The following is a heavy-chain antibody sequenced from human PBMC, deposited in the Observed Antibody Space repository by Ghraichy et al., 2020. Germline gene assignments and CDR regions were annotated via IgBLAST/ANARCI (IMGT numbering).Heavy chain of an antibody. CDR3: ASGGWYGLTMDN. CDR1: GDSITNSNW. J-gene: IGHJ4*02. D-gene: IGHD6-19*01. V-gene: IGHV4-4*02. Sequence: GSLRLSCVVSGDSITNSNWWSWVRQPPGKDLEWIAEIHHTGNSNYNPSLQSRVSISIDKSKNHFSLSLNSITAADTAVYYCASGGWYGLTMDNWGLGTLVTVSS. CDR2: IHHTGNS.